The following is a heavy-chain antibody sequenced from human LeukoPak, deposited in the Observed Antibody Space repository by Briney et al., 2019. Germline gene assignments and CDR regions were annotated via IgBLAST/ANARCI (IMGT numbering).Heavy chain of an antibody. CDR2: ISGTGDNT. CDR1: GFTFSGTA. J-gene: IGHJ6*01. CDR3: AKMMAHTVPKYSTGV. Sequence: GGSLRLSCAASGFTFSGTAMSWVRRTPGKGLEWVSGISGTGDNTLTADSVKGRFTISRDNSKNTLYLEMNSLRAQDTAISNCAKMMAHTVPKYSTGVCGQG. D-gene: IGHD2-15*01. V-gene: IGHV3-23*01.